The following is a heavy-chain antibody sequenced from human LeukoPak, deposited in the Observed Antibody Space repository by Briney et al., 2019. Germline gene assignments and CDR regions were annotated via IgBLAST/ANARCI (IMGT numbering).Heavy chain of an antibody. Sequence: KSSETLSLTCAVSGYSISSGYYWGWIRQPPGKGLEWIGEIHPSGSTTYNPSLQSRVTLSVDTSQNQFSLKLSSVTAADTAVYYCARGVDEAKVGYWGQGTLVTVSS. CDR1: GYSISSGYY. V-gene: IGHV4-38-2*01. J-gene: IGHJ4*02. CDR2: IHPSGST. CDR3: ARGVDEAKVGY.